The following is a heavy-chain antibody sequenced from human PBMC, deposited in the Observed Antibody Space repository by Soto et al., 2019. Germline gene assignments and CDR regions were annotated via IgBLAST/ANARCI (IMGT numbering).Heavy chain of an antibody. D-gene: IGHD3-22*01. J-gene: IGHJ5*02. CDR1: GGSISSGGYY. V-gene: IGHV4-31*03. CDR2: IYYSGST. CDR3: AGTPGGNAWLLPNWFDP. Sequence: QVQLQESGPGLVKPSQTLSLTCTVSGGSISSGGYYWSWIRQHPGKGLEWIGYIYYSGSTYYNPSLKSRVTISVDTSKNQFSLKLSSVTAADTAVYYCAGTPGGNAWLLPNWFDPWGQGTLVTVS.